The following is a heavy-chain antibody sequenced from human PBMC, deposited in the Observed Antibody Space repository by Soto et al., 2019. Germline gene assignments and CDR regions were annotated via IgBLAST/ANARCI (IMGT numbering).Heavy chain of an antibody. Sequence: GGSLRLSCAASGFTFSSYAMSWVRQAPGKGLEWVSAISGSGGSTYYADSVKGRFTISRDNSKNTLYLQMNSLRAEDTAVYYCAKDLVYCSGGSCYQPPYFDYWGQGTLVTVSS. J-gene: IGHJ4*02. CDR3: AKDLVYCSGGSCYQPPYFDY. CDR2: ISGSGGST. D-gene: IGHD2-15*01. CDR1: GFTFSSYA. V-gene: IGHV3-23*01.